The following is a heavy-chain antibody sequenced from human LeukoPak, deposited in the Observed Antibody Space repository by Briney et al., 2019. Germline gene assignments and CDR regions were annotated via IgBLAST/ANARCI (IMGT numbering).Heavy chain of an antibody. V-gene: IGHV3-30*02. CDR3: AKDQQWLVQSAFDI. Sequence: PGGSLRLSCAASGFTFSSYGMHWVRQAPGKGLEWVAFIRYDGSNKYYADFVKGRFTISRDNSKNTLYLQMNSLRAEDTAVYYCAKDQQWLVQSAFDIWGQGTMVTVPS. CDR1: GFTFSSYG. J-gene: IGHJ3*02. D-gene: IGHD6-19*01. CDR2: IRYDGSNK.